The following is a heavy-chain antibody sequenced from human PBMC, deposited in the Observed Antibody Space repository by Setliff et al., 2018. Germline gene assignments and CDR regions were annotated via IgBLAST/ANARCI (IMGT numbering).Heavy chain of an antibody. CDR1: GFTFRDYA. CDR3: VRVQDNYYDGSGYYYIGGALDI. D-gene: IGHD3-22*01. J-gene: IGHJ3*02. Sequence: GGSLRLSCAASGFTFRDYALYWVRQAPDKGLEWVARIRNKPNSYITEYAASVKGRFVISRDDSKNSLSLQMNSLKIEDTAVYYCVRVQDNYYDGSGYYYIGGALDIWGQGTMVTVSS. V-gene: IGHV3-72*01. CDR2: IRNKPNSYIT.